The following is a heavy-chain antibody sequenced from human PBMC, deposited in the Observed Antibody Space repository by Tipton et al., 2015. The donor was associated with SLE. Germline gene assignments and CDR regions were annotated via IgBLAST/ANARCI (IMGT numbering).Heavy chain of an antibody. D-gene: IGHD3-16*01. CDR2: IYHSGNT. CDR1: GFSISSGYY. J-gene: IGHJ5*02. Sequence: TLSLTCAVSGFSISSGYYWGWIRQPPGKGLEWIGTIYHSGNTYYNPSLKSRLTLLVDTTKNQFSLNMNSVTAADTAVYYCAREGAREFDPWGQGTLVIVSS. CDR3: AREGAREFDP. V-gene: IGHV4-38-2*02.